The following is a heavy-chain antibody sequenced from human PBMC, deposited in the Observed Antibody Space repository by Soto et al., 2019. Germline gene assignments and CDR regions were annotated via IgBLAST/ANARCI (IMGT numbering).Heavy chain of an antibody. CDR1: GFTFSGSA. J-gene: IGHJ6*02. CDR2: IRSKANSYAT. D-gene: IGHD6-6*01. V-gene: IGHV3-73*01. Sequence: PGGSLRLSCAASGFTFSGSAMHWVRQASGKGLEWVGRIRSKANSYATAYAASVKGRFTISRDDSKNTAYLQMNSLKTEDTAVYYCTRGSIAARPYYHYCMDVWGQGTTVTVSS. CDR3: TRGSIAARPYYHYCMDV.